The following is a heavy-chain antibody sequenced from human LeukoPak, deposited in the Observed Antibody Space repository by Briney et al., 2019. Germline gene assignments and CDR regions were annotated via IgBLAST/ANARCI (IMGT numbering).Heavy chain of an antibody. CDR2: ISYDGSNK. Sequence: GGSLRLSCAASGFTFSNAWMSWVRQAPGKGLEWVAVISYDGSNKYYADSVKGRFTISRDNSKNTLFLQVNSLRAEDTAVYYAYCGDGAQTRKFDPWGQGTLVTVSS. D-gene: IGHD2-21*01. V-gene: IGHV3-30*03. CDR1: GFTFSNAW. J-gene: IGHJ5*02. CDR3: YCGDGAQTRKFDP.